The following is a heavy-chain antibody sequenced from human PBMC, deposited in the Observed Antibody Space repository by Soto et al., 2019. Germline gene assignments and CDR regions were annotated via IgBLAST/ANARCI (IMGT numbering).Heavy chain of an antibody. V-gene: IGHV1-46*03. CDR2: INLSGGST. CDR1: GYTFTSYY. Sequence: GASVKVSCKASGYTFTSYYMHWVRQAPGQGLEWMGIINLSGGSTSYAQKFQGRVTMTRDTSTSTVYMELSSLRSEDTAVYYCARGLRGSSGSSHYYYYYMDVWGKGTTVTVSS. CDR3: ARGLRGSSGSSHYYYYYMDV. D-gene: IGHD6-25*01. J-gene: IGHJ6*03.